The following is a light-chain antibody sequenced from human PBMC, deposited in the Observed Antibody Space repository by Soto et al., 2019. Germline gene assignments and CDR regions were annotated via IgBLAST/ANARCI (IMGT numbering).Light chain of an antibody. CDR1: QSVSSNY. J-gene: IGKJ2*01. CDR3: QQYGSSPT. CDR2: GAS. V-gene: IGKV3-20*01. Sequence: EIVLTQSPGTLSLSPGERATLSCRASQSVSSNYLAWYQQKPGQTPRLLIYGASSGATGIPDRFSGSGSGTDFTLTISRLEAEDFSVYYCQQYGSSPTFGQGTKVEIK.